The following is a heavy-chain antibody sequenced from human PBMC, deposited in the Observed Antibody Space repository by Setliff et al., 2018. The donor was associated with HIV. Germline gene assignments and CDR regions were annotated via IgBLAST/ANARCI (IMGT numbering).Heavy chain of an antibody. CDR1: GFTFSSYW. CDR3: ARDLAY. J-gene: IGHJ4*02. V-gene: IGHV3-7*03. CDR2: IKEDGSEK. Sequence: GGSLRLSCAASGFTFSSYWMSWVRQAPGKGLEWVANIKEDGSEKYYVDSVRGRFTISRDNAQNSLYLQMSSLKVEDTAVYYCARDLAYWGQGTLVTVSS.